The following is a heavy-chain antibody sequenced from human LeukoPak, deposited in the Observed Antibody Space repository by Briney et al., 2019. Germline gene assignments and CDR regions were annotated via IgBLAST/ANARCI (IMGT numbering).Heavy chain of an antibody. CDR2: INPNSGGT. CDR1: GYTFTGYY. Sequence: ASVKVSCKASGYTFTGYYMHWVRQAPGQGLEWMGWINPNSGGTNYAQKFQDRVTMTRDTSISTAYMELSRLRSDDTAVYYCAREGYYDSSGYYPVDYWGQGTLVTVSS. D-gene: IGHD3-22*01. CDR3: AREGYYDSSGYYPVDY. J-gene: IGHJ4*02. V-gene: IGHV1-2*02.